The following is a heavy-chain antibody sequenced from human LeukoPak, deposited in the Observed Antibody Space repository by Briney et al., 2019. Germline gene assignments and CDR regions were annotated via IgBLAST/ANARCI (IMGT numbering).Heavy chain of an antibody. CDR3: ARESCALYHWLAIDH. CDR2: RGST. J-gene: IGHJ4*02. CDR1: TGSINSNNW. V-gene: IGHV4-4*02. D-gene: IGHD6-19*01. Sequence: SGTLSLTCDVSTGSINSNNWCRCVRQPPGKRLEWIYRGSTDYSPSLKSRVTVSVDSSTNQFFLKLSSVTAADTAMYSCARESCALYHWLAIDHWGQGTLVTVSS.